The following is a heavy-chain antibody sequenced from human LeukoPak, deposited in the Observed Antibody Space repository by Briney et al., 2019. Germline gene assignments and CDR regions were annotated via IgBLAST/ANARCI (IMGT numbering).Heavy chain of an antibody. J-gene: IGHJ4*02. Sequence: SQTLSLTCAISGDSVSSNNTGWNWIRQSPSRGLEWLGRTYYRPRWYNDYAVSVYSRITINPDTSKNQFSLQLNSVTPEDTAVYYCARGGGGFDYWGQGTLVTVSS. CDR3: ARGGGGFDY. CDR2: TYYRPRWYN. D-gene: IGHD2-15*01. V-gene: IGHV6-1*01. CDR1: GDSVSSNNTG.